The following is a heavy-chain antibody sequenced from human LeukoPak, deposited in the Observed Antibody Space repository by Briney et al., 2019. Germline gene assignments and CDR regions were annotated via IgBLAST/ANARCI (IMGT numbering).Heavy chain of an antibody. CDR1: GFTFSAYA. V-gene: IGHV3-66*01. CDR2: IGSDNKP. Sequence: GGSLRLSCEASGFTFSAYAMTWVRQAPGKGLEWVSSIGSDNKPHYSDSVKGRFTISRDNSKNTLYLQLNSLRAEDTAVYYCARVSVLRYFDWLFLFDYWGQGTLVTVSS. D-gene: IGHD3-9*01. J-gene: IGHJ4*02. CDR3: ARVSVLRYFDWLFLFDY.